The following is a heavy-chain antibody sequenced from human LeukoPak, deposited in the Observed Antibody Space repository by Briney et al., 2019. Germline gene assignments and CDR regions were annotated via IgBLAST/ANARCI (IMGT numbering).Heavy chain of an antibody. CDR3: ARASYSSSSLDY. V-gene: IGHV4-4*02. Sequence: SETQSLTCAVSGGSISSNNWWSWVRQPPGKGLEWVGEIYHSGSTNYNPSLKSRVTILVNKSKNQFSLKLSSVTAADTAVYYCARASYSSSSLDYWGQGTLVTVSS. D-gene: IGHD6-6*01. CDR1: GGSISSNNW. J-gene: IGHJ4*02. CDR2: IYHSGST.